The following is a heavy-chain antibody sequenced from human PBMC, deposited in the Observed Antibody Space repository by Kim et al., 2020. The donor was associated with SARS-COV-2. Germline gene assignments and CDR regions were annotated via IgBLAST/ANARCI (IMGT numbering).Heavy chain of an antibody. CDR3: ARTRHDGYSVSRLDV. D-gene: IGHD4-4*01. Sequence: SGPTLVNPTQTLTLTCTFSGFSLSTSKICVSWIRQPPGKALEWLARIDWDDVKYYSTSLKTRLTISKDTSKNQVVLTMTKMDPVDTATYYCARTRHDGYSVSRLDVWPQVTTVTVSS. CDR1: GFSLSTSKIC. V-gene: IGHV2-70*11. CDR2: IDWDDVK. J-gene: IGHJ6*02.